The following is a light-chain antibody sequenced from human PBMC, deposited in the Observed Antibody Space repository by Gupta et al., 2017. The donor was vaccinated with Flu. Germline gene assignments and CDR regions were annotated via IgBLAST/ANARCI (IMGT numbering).Light chain of an antibody. CDR1: NSGSKS. V-gene: IGLV3-21*03. Sequence: PGNMASNGSRRNNSGSKSVHWYQQRPGQAPILVVYDDSDRPSGIPVRISGSNSGNTATLTITRVEAGDEADYYCQVWDITSDVVFGGGTKLTVL. J-gene: IGLJ2*01. CDR3: QVWDITSDVV. CDR2: DDS.